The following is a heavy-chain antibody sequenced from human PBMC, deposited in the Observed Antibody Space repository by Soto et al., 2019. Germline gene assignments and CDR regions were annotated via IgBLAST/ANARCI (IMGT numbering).Heavy chain of an antibody. CDR3: AREVAPATSLYYFDN. CDR2: ISSDGSIR. J-gene: IGHJ4*02. V-gene: IGHV3-30*04. Sequence: GGSLRLSCTASGFTFSSHSMHWVRQAPGKGLEWVAVISSDGSIRNYADSVKGRFTISRDNSKNTLSLQMNSLTTEDTALYFCAREVAPATSLYYFDNWGRGTLVTVSS. CDR1: GFTFSSHS.